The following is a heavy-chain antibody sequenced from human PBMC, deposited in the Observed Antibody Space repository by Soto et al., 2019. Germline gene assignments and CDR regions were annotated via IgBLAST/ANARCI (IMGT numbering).Heavy chain of an antibody. Sequence: VQLLESGGGLVQPGGSLRLSCAASGFSFSTYPMSWVRQAPGKGLEWVSAISGSGGSTYYADSVKGRFTSSRDNSKNTLYLQMNSLRAEDTAVYYCAETNLYYDFWSGYFDWGQGTLVIVSS. D-gene: IGHD3-3*01. J-gene: IGHJ4*02. CDR1: GFSFSTYP. CDR2: ISGSGGST. V-gene: IGHV3-23*01. CDR3: AETNLYYDFWSGYFD.